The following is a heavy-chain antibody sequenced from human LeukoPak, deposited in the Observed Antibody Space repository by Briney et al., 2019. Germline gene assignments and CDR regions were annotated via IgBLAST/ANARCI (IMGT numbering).Heavy chain of an antibody. Sequence: GGSLGLACAASGFTFSNYAMTWVRQAPGKGLEWVSSISGNGRSTYYADSVKGRFTISRDNSKTTVFLQMNSLRADDTAVYYCAKAKTIFGVVTDYWGQGTLVTVSS. D-gene: IGHD3-3*01. CDR3: AKAKTIFGVVTDY. CDR1: GFTFSNYA. J-gene: IGHJ4*02. V-gene: IGHV3-23*01. CDR2: ISGNGRST.